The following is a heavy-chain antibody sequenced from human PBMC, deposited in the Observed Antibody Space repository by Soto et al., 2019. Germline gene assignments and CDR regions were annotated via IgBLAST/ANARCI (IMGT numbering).Heavy chain of an antibody. CDR1: GGTFSSYA. CDR2: IIPIFGTA. J-gene: IGHJ5*02. V-gene: IGHV1-69*13. D-gene: IGHD3-3*01. Sequence: SVKVSCKASGGTFSSYAISWVRQAPGQGLEWMGGIIPIFGTANYAQKFQGRVTITADESTSTAYMELSSLRSEDTAVYYCARGAEITIFGVAVNWFDPWGQGTLVTVSS. CDR3: ARGAEITIFGVAVNWFDP.